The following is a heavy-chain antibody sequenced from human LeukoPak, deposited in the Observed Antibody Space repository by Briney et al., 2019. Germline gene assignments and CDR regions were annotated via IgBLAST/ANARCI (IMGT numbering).Heavy chain of an antibody. CDR2: INPNSGGT. Sequence: ASVKVSCKASGYTFTGYYMHWVRQAPGQGLEWMGWINPNSGGTNYAQKFQGRVTMTRDTSISTAYMELSRLRSDDTAVYYCARRGPKYCTNGVCYATEYYYYYYMDVWGKGTTVTVSS. CDR3: ARRGPKYCTNGVCYATEYYYYYYMDV. J-gene: IGHJ6*03. CDR1: GYTFTGYY. V-gene: IGHV1-2*02. D-gene: IGHD2-8*01.